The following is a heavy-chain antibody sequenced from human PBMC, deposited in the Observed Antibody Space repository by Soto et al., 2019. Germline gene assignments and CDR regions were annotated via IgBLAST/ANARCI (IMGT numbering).Heavy chain of an antibody. D-gene: IGHD3-16*01. CDR1: GGSFSGYY. CDR2: INHSGST. CDR3: ARAPQGRYNWFDP. J-gene: IGHJ5*02. Sequence: QVQLQQWGAGLLKPSETLSLTCAVYGGSFSGYYWSWIRQHPGKGLEWIGEINHSGSTNYNPSLKSRVTISVDTSKNQFSLKLSSVTAADTAVYYCARAPQGRYNWFDPWGQGTLVTVSS. V-gene: IGHV4-34*01.